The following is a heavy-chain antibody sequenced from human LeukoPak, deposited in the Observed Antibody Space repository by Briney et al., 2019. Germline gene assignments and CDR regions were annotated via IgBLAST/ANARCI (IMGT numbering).Heavy chain of an antibody. V-gene: IGHV4-30-2*01. CDR3: ARENVVAARGFDY. D-gene: IGHD6-6*01. Sequence: SQTLSLTCTVSGGSISSGGYSWSWVRQPPGKGLEWIGYIYHSGSTCYNPALKSRVTISVDRSKNQFSLKLTSVTAADTAVYYCARENVVAARGFDYWGQGTLVTVSS. CDR2: IYHSGST. CDR1: GGSISSGGYS. J-gene: IGHJ4*02.